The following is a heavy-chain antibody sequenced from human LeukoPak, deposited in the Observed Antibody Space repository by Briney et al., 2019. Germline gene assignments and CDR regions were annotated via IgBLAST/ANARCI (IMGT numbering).Heavy chain of an antibody. J-gene: IGHJ4*02. CDR3: TRAGHYYYDSSGYYYASYYFDY. Sequence: GGSLRLSCAASGFTFSSYNMNWVRQAPGKGLEWVSSITSSSSYIYYADSVKGRFTISRDNAKNSLCLQMNSLRAEDTAIYYCTRAGHYYYDSSGYYYASYYFDYWGQGTLVTVSS. CDR2: ITSSSSYI. D-gene: IGHD3-22*01. CDR1: GFTFSSYN. V-gene: IGHV3-21*01.